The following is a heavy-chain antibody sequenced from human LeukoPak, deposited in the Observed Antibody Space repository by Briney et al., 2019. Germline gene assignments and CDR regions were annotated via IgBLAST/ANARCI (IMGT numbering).Heavy chain of an antibody. CDR3: ARGGLYDAFDI. Sequence: SRTLSLTCAVSGGSISSGGYSWSWIRQPPGKGLEWIGYIYHSGSTYYNPSLKSRVTISVDRSKNQFSLKLSSVTAADTAVYYCARGGLYDAFDIWGQGTMVTVSS. CDR2: IYHSGST. V-gene: IGHV4-30-2*01. CDR1: GGSISSGGYS. J-gene: IGHJ3*02. D-gene: IGHD2-8*02.